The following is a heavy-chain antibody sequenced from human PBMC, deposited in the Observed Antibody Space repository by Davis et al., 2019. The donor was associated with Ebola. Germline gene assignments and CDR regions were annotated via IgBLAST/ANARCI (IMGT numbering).Heavy chain of an antibody. CDR3: ASALRHDSSGYTSFSNWFDP. CDR1: GYTFTSYA. CDR2: INAGNGNT. D-gene: IGHD3-22*01. V-gene: IGHV1-3*01. J-gene: IGHJ5*02. Sequence: ASVKVSCKASGYTFTSYAMHWVRQAPGQRLEWMGWINAGNGNTKYSQKFQGRVTITRDTSASTAYMELSSLRSEDTAVYYCASALRHDSSGYTSFSNWFDPWGQGTLVTVSS.